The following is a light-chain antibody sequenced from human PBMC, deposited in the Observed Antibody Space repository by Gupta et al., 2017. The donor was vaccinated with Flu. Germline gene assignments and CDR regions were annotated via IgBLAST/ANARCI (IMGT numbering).Light chain of an antibody. CDR1: QSVSNY. Sequence: GTLSLSPGEDATLSCRATQSVSNYLAWYQQKTGQAPRLLIYGASSRAAGISDRMSGSGSGTDFSLTISRLEPEDFAVYYCQQYGSSRPWTFGQGTKVEIK. CDR3: QQYGSSRPWT. V-gene: IGKV3-20*01. CDR2: GAS. J-gene: IGKJ1*01.